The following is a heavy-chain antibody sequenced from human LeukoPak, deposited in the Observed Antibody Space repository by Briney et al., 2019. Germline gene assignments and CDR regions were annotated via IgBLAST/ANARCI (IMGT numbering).Heavy chain of an antibody. CDR3: AKGGTMIVVVIPEYYFDF. J-gene: IGHJ4*02. Sequence: TGGILTLSCAASGCTFSSYSLSWVRQAPGKGLEWVSAMSGSGGSTYYADPVKGRFTISRDNSKNTLYLQMHSLGAEDTAVYYCAKGGTMIVVVIPEYYFDFWGQGTLVTVSS. V-gene: IGHV3-23*01. CDR2: MSGSGGST. D-gene: IGHD3-22*01. CDR1: GCTFSSYS.